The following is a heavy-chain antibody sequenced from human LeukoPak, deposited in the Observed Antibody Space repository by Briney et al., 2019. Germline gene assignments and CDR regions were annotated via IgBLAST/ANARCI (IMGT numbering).Heavy chain of an antibody. Sequence: GGSLRLSCAVSGFTFSDYAMAWVRQAPGKGLEWVSTISNSGHATHYADSLRGRFTISRDNSKSTLYLQMNSLRPEDTATYFCTKDVGVILFDYWGQGTLVTVSS. CDR1: GFTFSDYA. J-gene: IGHJ4*02. CDR3: TKDVGVILFDY. CDR2: ISNSGHAT. V-gene: IGHV3-23*01. D-gene: IGHD3-16*01.